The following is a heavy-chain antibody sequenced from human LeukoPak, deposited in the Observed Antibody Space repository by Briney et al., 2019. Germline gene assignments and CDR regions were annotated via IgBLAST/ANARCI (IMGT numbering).Heavy chain of an antibody. CDR2: ISSSSSYI. Sequence: GGSLRLSCAASGFTFSSYSMNWVRQAPGKGLEWVSSISSSSSYIYYADSVKGRFTISRDNAKNSLYLQMNSLRAEDTAVYYCAREPGMFCSSSDCYWWSYYYMDIWGKGTTVTVSS. CDR1: GFTFSSYS. CDR3: AREPGMFCSSSDCYWWSYYYMDI. V-gene: IGHV3-21*01. J-gene: IGHJ6*03. D-gene: IGHD2-2*01.